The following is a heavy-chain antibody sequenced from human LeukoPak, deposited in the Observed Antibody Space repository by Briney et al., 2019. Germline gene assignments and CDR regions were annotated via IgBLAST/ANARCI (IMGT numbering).Heavy chain of an antibody. CDR1: GYTFTGYY. CDR2: INPNSGGT. CDR3: ARFYCTNGVCAPENWYFDL. V-gene: IGHV1-2*02. D-gene: IGHD2-8*01. J-gene: IGHJ2*01. Sequence: GASVKVSCKASGYTFTGYYMHWVRQAPGQGLEWMGWINPNSGGTNYAQKFQGRVTMTRDTSISTAYMELSRLRSDDTAVYYCARFYCTNGVCAPENWYFDLWGRGTLVTVSS.